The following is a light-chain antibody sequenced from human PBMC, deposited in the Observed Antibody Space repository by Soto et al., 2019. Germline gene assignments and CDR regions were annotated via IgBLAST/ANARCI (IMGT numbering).Light chain of an antibody. V-gene: IGKV3-15*01. CDR3: QQYDNWPLT. CDR2: GAS. CDR1: QSVSSN. J-gene: IGKJ4*01. Sequence: EIVMTQSPATLSVSPVERVTLSCRASQSVSSNLAWYQQKPGQAPRLLMYGASTRATGIPARFSGSGSGTEFTLTISRLQSEDFAVYYCQQYDNWPLTFGGGTKVDIK.